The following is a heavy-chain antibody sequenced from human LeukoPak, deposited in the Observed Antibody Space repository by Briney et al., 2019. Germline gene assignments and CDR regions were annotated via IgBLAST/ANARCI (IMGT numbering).Heavy chain of an antibody. CDR3: ARRDGSGSVEWFDP. CDR1: GYSFSSYW. V-gene: IGHV5-51*01. D-gene: IGHD3-10*01. Sequence: GESLKISCKGSGYSFSSYWIAGVRQMPGKGLEWMGIIYPGDSDTRYSPSFQGQVTISTDKSISAAYLQWSSLKASDTAMYYCARRDGSGSVEWFDPWGQGTLVTVSS. J-gene: IGHJ5*02. CDR2: IYPGDSDT.